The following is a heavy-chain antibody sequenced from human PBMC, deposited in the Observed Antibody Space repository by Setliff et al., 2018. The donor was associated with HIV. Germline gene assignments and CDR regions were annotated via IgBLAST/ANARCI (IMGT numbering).Heavy chain of an antibody. J-gene: IGHJ6*03. CDR1: GYTFTSYY. CDR3: AREARYQDRYYYYMDV. V-gene: IGHV1-46*03. D-gene: IGHD1-20*01. CDR2: INPSGGST. Sequence: AASVKVSCKASGYTFTSYYLHWVRQAPGQGLEWVGIINPSGGSTTYAQKFQGRVTMTRDTSASTVYMELSSLRSEDTAVYYCAREARYQDRYYYYMDVWGKGTTVTVSS.